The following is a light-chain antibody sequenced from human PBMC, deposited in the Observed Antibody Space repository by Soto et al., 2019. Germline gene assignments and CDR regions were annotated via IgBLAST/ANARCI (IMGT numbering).Light chain of an antibody. CDR3: CAYAGSYTYV. CDR1: SSQVGGYNY. V-gene: IGLV2-11*01. J-gene: IGLJ1*01. CDR2: DVS. Sequence: QSALAPPRAVSRSPGQSVTIYCTGTSSQVGGYNYVSWYQQHPGKAPELMIYDVSKRPSGVPDRFSGSKSGNTATLTISGLQAEDEADYYCCAYAGSYTYVFGTGTKATVL.